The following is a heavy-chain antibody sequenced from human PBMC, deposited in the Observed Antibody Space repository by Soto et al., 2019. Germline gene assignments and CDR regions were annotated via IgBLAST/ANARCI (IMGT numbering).Heavy chain of an antibody. V-gene: IGHV2-26*01. CDR3: ARIYCSGGSCYPPGYYYGMDV. D-gene: IGHD2-15*01. CDR1: GFSLSNARMG. J-gene: IGHJ6*02. Sequence: QVTLKESGPVLVKPTETLTLTCTVSGFSLSNARMGVSWIRQPAGKALEWLAHIFSNDEKSYSTSLKSRLTISKDTSKSQVVLTMTNMDPVDTATYYCARIYCSGGSCYPPGYYYGMDVWGQGTTVTVSS. CDR2: IFSNDEK.